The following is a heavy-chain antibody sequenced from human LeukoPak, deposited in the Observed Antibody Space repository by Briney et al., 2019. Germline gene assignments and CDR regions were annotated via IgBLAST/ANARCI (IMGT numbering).Heavy chain of an antibody. CDR3: AREGYYGSGSPPSLYFDY. D-gene: IGHD3-10*01. CDR2: TSSDLNVK. Sequence: PRGSLSLSCAASGFTFRNYVIHWVRQAPGKGLEWVAVTSSDLNVKLYADSVKGRFTISRDNSRSTLYLQMNSLRPEDTAIYYCAREGYYGSGSPPSLYFDYWGQGTLVTVSS. CDR1: GFTFRNYV. J-gene: IGHJ4*02. V-gene: IGHV3-30-3*01.